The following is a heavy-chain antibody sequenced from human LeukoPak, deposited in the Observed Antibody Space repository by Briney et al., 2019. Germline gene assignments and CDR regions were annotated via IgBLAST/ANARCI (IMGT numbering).Heavy chain of an antibody. J-gene: IGHJ5*02. CDR1: GFPLSDYY. Sequence: PGGSLRLSCTASGFPLSDYYMTWIRQAPGKGLEWLSYISGSGSTPYYADSVKGRFTISRDNAKNSLYLKVISLRAEDTAVYYCAGVRGVGKNLANWFDPWGQGALVSVSS. CDR2: ISGSGSTP. D-gene: IGHD2-8*01. V-gene: IGHV3-11*01. CDR3: AGVRGVGKNLANWFDP.